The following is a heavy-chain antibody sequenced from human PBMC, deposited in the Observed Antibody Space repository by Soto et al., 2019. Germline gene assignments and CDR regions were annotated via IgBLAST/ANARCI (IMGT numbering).Heavy chain of an antibody. CDR1: GFTFSSFF. D-gene: IGHD6-19*01. CDR2: IDTSGGVT. J-gene: IGHJ4*02. Sequence: PGGSLRLSCTASGFTFSSFFMNWVRQAPGKGPEWVSGIDTSGGVTKYADSVKGRFTISRDNSKDTLYLQMNSLRAEDTAVYYCAKDTIAVAPTFDYWGQGTLVTVSS. CDR3: AKDTIAVAPTFDY. V-gene: IGHV3-23*01.